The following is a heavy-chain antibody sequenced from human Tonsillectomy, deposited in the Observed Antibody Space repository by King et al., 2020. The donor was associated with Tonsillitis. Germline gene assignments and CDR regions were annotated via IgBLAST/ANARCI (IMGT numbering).Heavy chain of an antibody. CDR1: GGSISSGGYY. Sequence: QLQESGPGLVKPSQTLSLTCNVSGGSISSGGYYWSWIRQHPGKGLEWIGYIYYSGSTYYNPSLKSRVTISVDTSKNQFSLKLSSVTAADTAVYYCARDHWYYDSSGYDAFDIWGQGTMVTVSS. D-gene: IGHD3-22*01. CDR2: IYYSGST. V-gene: IGHV4-31*03. J-gene: IGHJ3*02. CDR3: ARDHWYYDSSGYDAFDI.